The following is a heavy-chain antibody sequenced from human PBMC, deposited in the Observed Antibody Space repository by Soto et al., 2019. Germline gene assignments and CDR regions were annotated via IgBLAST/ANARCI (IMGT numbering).Heavy chain of an antibody. CDR1: GGTFSSYA. CDR3: ARDPTGGYCSSTSCYYRFDP. D-gene: IGHD2-2*01. V-gene: IGHV1-69*06. Sequence: ASVKVSCKASGGTFSSYAISWLRQSPGQGLEWMGGIIPIFGTANYAQKFQGRVTITADKSTSTAYMELSSLRSEDTAVYYCARDPTGGYCSSTSCYYRFDPWGQGTLVTVSS. J-gene: IGHJ5*02. CDR2: IIPIFGTA.